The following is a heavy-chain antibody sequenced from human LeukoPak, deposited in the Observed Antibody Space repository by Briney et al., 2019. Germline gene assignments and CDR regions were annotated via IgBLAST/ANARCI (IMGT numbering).Heavy chain of an antibody. CDR3: ARDDGYNWNEDY. CDR2: IKEDGSEK. J-gene: IGHJ4*02. CDR1: GFTFSNYW. V-gene: IGHV3-7*01. D-gene: IGHD1-1*01. Sequence: GGSLRLSCAASGFTFSNYWMSWVRQAPGKGLEWVANIKEDGSEKYYVDSVKGRFTISRDNARNSLYLQMNSLRAEDTAVYYCARDDGYNWNEDYWGQGTLVTVSS.